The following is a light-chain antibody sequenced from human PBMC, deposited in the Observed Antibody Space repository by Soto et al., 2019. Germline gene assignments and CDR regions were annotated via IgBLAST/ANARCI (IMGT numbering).Light chain of an antibody. CDR2: EVS. V-gene: IGLV2-14*01. J-gene: IGLJ1*01. CDR1: SSDVGGYNY. CDR3: CSYTSSSTLV. Sequence: QSAVTQPASVSGSPGQSITISCTGTSSDVGGYNYVSWYQQHPGKAPKLMIFEVSNRPSGVSNRFSGSKSGNTASLTISGLQAEDEADYYCCSYTSSSTLVFGTGTKLTVL.